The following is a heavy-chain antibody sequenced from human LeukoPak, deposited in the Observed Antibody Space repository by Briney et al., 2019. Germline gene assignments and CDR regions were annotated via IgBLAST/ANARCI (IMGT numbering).Heavy chain of an antibody. J-gene: IGHJ3*02. D-gene: IGHD3-9*01. CDR1: GFTFSSYA. CDR3: VKAPPSYYDILTGYYWGAFDI. V-gene: IGHV3-64D*06. Sequence: GGSLRLSCSASGFTFSSYAMHWVRQAPGKGLEYVSAISSNGGSTYYADSVKGRFTISRDNSKNTLCLQMSSLRAEDTAVYYCVKAPPSYYDILTGYYWGAFDIWGQGTMVTVSS. CDR2: ISSNGGST.